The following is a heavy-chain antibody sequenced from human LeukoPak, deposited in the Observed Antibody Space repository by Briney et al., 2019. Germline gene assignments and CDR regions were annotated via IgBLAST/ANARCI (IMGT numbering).Heavy chain of an antibody. J-gene: IGHJ6*03. CDR3: ARGGMATNRDYMDV. CDR1: GFTFSSYS. D-gene: IGHD5-24*01. CDR2: ISSRSSYI. V-gene: IGHV3-21*01. Sequence: GGSLRLSCAASGFTFSSYSMNWVRQAPGKGLEWVSSISSRSSYIYYAESVKGRFTISRDNAKNSLYLQTNSLRAEDTAVYYCARGGMATNRDYMDVWGKGTTVTVSS.